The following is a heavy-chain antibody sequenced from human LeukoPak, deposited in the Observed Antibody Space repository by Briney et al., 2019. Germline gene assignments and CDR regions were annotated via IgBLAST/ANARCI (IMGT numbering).Heavy chain of an antibody. Sequence: SETLSLTCTVSGGSISSSSYYWGWIRQPPGKGLERIGSIYYSGSTYYNPSLKSRVTISVDTSKNQFSLKLSSVTAADTAVYYCARRLLERSFDYWGQGTLVTVSS. D-gene: IGHD1-1*01. CDR1: GGSISSSSYY. CDR2: IYYSGST. V-gene: IGHV4-39*01. CDR3: ARRLLERSFDY. J-gene: IGHJ4*02.